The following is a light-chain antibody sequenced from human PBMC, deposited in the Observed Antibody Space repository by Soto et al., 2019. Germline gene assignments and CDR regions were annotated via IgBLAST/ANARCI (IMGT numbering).Light chain of an antibody. J-gene: IGKJ1*01. CDR1: RTISSW. CDR2: KAS. Sequence: DIQMTQSPSTLSGSVGDRVTITCRASRTISSWLAWYQQKPGKAPKLLIYKASTLKSGVPSRFSGSGSGTEFTLTISSLQPDDSATYYCQHYNDYWTFGQGTMVDIK. V-gene: IGKV1-5*03. CDR3: QHYNDYWT.